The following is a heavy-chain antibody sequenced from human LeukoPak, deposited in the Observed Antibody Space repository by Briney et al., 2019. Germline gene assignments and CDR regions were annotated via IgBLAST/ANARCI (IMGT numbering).Heavy chain of an antibody. CDR2: ISAYNGNT. CDR1: GYTFTSYG. Sequence: ASVKVSCKASGYTFTSYGIRWVRQAPGQGLEWMGWISAYNGNTNYAQKLQGRVTMTTDTSTSTAYMELRSLRSDDTAVYYCARDRRGIVVVPAALRLYYYYGMDVWGQGTTVTVSS. CDR3: ARDRRGIVVVPAALRLYYYYGMDV. D-gene: IGHD2-2*01. J-gene: IGHJ6*02. V-gene: IGHV1-18*01.